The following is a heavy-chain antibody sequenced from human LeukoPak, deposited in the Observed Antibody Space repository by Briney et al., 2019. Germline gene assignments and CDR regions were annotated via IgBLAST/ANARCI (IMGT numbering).Heavy chain of an antibody. CDR1: GFIFDDYA. J-gene: IGHJ5*02. D-gene: IGHD4-17*01. CDR2: ISWNSGTI. V-gene: IGHV3-9*01. CDR3: ARESTAGWFDP. Sequence: AGGSLRLSCAASGFIFDDYAMHWVRQGPGKGLEWVSGISWNSGTITYADSVKGRFTISRDNAKNSLYLQMNSLRAEDTAVYYCARESTAGWFDPWGQGTLVTVSS.